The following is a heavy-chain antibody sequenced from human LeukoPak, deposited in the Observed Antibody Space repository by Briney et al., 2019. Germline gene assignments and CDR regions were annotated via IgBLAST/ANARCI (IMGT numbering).Heavy chain of an antibody. Sequence: PGGSLRLSCAASGFTFSSYAMTWVRHPRGKGLEWVSSISGGGANTYYAASVKGRFHIYRDNYKSTLHLQMNSLRAEDTAVYYCVKNAGGGCYSAIDYWGQGTLVTVSS. CDR1: GFTFSSYA. J-gene: IGHJ4*02. D-gene: IGHD2-15*01. CDR2: ISGGGANT. CDR3: VKNAGGGCYSAIDY. V-gene: IGHV3-23*01.